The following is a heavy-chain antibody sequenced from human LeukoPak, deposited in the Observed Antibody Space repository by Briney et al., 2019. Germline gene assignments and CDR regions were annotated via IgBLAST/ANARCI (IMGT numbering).Heavy chain of an antibody. J-gene: IGHJ3*02. CDR1: GGSISSGSYY. CDR3: ARGPYYYGGSAFDI. Sequence: PSETLSLTCTVSGGSISSGSYYRRWIRQPAGKGLEWIGRIYSSGSTNYNPSLKSRVTISVHTSRNQFSLKLSSVTAADTAVYYCARGPYYYGGSAFDIWGQGTMVTVSS. V-gene: IGHV4-61*02. D-gene: IGHD3-10*01. CDR2: IYSSGST.